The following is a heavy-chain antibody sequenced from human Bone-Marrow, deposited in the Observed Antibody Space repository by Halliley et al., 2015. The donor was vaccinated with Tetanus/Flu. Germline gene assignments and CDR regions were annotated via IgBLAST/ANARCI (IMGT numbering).Heavy chain of an antibody. J-gene: IGHJ4*02. CDR2: INHRGST. V-gene: IGHV4-4*02. D-gene: IGHD2-21*02. CDR3: ARGLAYCGGDCSGSFDY. Sequence: SLRLSCTVSGDSISSSHWWGWVRQSPGKGLEWIGEINHRGSTNYNPSLKSRVTISVDTSKNQFSLKLSSVTAADTAVYYCARGLAYCGGDCSGSFDYWGQGTLVTVSS. CDR1: GDSISSSHW.